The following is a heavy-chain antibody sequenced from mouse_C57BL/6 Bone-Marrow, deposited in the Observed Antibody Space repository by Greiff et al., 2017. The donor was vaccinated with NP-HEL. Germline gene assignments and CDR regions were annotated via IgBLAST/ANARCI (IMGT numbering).Heavy chain of an antibody. V-gene: IGHV1-69*01. Sequence: QVQLQQPGAELVMPGASVKLSCKASGYTFTSYWMHWVKQRPGQGLEWIGELDPSDSYTNYNQQFTGKSTLTVDKSSRTAYMQISSLTSEDAAVYYCGRKGGYDCDAMDYWGQGTSVTVSA. CDR1: GYTFTSYW. J-gene: IGHJ4*01. D-gene: IGHD2-4*01. CDR3: GRKGGYDCDAMDY. CDR2: LDPSDSYT.